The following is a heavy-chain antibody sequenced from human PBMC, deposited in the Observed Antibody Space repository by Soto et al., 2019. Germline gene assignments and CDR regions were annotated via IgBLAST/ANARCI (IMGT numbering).Heavy chain of an antibody. J-gene: IGHJ4*02. CDR1: GFTFSGYA. V-gene: IGHV3-30-3*01. D-gene: IGHD1-26*01. Sequence: QVRLEESGGGVVQPGGSLRLSCTASGFTFSGYALHWVRQAPGKGLEWVAILASDGDNNYYADSVQGRFTISRDNSKNTLFLQMNSLRAEDTAVYYCARGAEAPYFASPFDYWGQGTLVTVSS. CDR2: LASDGDNN. CDR3: ARGAEAPYFASPFDY.